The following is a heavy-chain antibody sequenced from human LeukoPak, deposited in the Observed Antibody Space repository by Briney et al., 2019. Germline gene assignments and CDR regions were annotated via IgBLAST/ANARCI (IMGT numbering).Heavy chain of an antibody. CDR2: IYSGGST. D-gene: IGHD3-22*01. CDR3: ARDHGYYYDSSGYYHDPAFDI. V-gene: IGHV3-53*01. CDR1: GFTVSSNY. J-gene: IGHJ3*02. Sequence: GGSLRLSCAASGFTVSSNYMSWVRQAPGKELEWVSVIYSGGSTYYADSVKGRFTISRDNSKNTLYLQMNSLRAEDTAVYYCARDHGYYYDSSGYYHDPAFDIWGQGTMVTVSS.